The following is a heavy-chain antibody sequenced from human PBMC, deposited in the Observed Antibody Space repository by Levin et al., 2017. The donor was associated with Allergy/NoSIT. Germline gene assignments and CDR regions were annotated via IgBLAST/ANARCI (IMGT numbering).Heavy chain of an antibody. CDR2: IWYDGSNK. CDR3: AREGSPVAGPFDY. D-gene: IGHD6-19*01. CDR1: GFTFSSYG. Sequence: GGSLRLSCAASGFTFSSYGMHWVRQAPGKGLEWVAVIWYDGSNKYYADSVKGRFTISRDNSKNTLYLQMNSLRAEDTAVYYCAREGSPVAGPFDYWGQGTLVTVSS. J-gene: IGHJ4*02. V-gene: IGHV3-33*01.